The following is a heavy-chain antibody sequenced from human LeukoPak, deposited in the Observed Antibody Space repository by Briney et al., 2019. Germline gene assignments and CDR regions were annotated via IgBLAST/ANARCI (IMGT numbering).Heavy chain of an antibody. J-gene: IGHJ4*02. CDR1: GYTFTGYY. CDR2: INPNSGGT. Sequence: ASVKVSCKASGYTFTGYYMHWVRQAPGQGLEWMGWINPNSGGTNYAQKFQGWVTMTRDTSISTAYMELSRLRSEDTAVYYCARADYSNYFDYWGQGTLVTVSS. V-gene: IGHV1-2*04. CDR3: ARADYSNYFDY. D-gene: IGHD4-11*01.